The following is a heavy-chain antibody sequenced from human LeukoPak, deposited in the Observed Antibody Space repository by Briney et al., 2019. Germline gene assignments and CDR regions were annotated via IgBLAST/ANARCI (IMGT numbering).Heavy chain of an antibody. CDR1: GFIFSEYG. CDR3: VRGGRGLLNWHFDV. V-gene: IGHV3-21*01. CDR2: ISSASSYK. Sequence: GGSLRLSCAASGFIFSEYGMNWVRQAPGKGLEWVSSISSASSYKYYADSIKGRFTISRDNAKNSLDLQMNNLRTEDTAVYYCVRGGRGLLNWHFDVWGRGTLVTVSS. J-gene: IGHJ2*01.